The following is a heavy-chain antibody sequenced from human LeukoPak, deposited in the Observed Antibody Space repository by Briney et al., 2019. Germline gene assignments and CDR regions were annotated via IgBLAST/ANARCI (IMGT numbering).Heavy chain of an antibody. V-gene: IGHV3-48*04. CDR2: IGSGSSPI. D-gene: IGHD3-10*01. CDR1: GFTFSTFG. CDR3: AFGELSDSDY. Sequence: GGSLRLSCVASGFTFSTFGMNWVRQAPGKGLEWVSYIGSGSSPIYYADSVKGRFTISRDNAKNTLCLQMNSLRAEDTAVYYCAFGELSDSDYWGQGTLVTVSS. J-gene: IGHJ4*02.